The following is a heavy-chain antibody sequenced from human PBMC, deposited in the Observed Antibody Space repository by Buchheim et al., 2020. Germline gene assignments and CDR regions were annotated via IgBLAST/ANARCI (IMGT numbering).Heavy chain of an antibody. J-gene: IGHJ2*01. CDR3: SRDPSGGYYRWYFDL. V-gene: IGHV3-48*02. Sequence: EVQLVESGGGLVQPGGSLRLSCAASGFTFSNYNMNWVRQAPGKGLEWVSYISGSSTTIYYADSVKGRFTISRDNARNSLYLQMNTLRDEDTAVYYCSRDPSGGYYRWYFDLWGRGTL. CDR2: ISGSSTTI. CDR1: GFTFSNYN. D-gene: IGHD1-26*01.